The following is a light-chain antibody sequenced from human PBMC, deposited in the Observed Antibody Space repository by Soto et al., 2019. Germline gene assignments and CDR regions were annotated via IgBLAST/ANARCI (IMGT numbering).Light chain of an antibody. Sequence: DIQMTQSPSSLSASVGDRVTITCRASQSISSYLNWYQQKPGKAPKLLIYAASSLQSGVPSRFSGSGSGTDFTLTISRLQPEDFATYYCQQSYSTPDTFGQGTKLEIK. V-gene: IGKV1-39*01. CDR3: QQSYSTPDT. CDR2: AAS. CDR1: QSISSY. J-gene: IGKJ2*01.